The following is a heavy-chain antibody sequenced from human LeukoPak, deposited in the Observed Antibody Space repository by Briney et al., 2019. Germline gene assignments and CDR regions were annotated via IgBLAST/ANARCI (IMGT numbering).Heavy chain of an antibody. CDR2: INPNSGGT. V-gene: IGHV1-2*02. CDR1: GYTFTGYY. D-gene: IGHD2-15*01. Sequence: ASVKVSRKASGYTFTGYYMHWVRQAPGQGLEWMGWINPNSGGTNYAQKFQGRVTMTRDTSISTAYMELSRLRSDDTAVYYCATRYCSGGSCPNYYYYINVWGKGTTVTISS. J-gene: IGHJ6*03. CDR3: ATRYCSGGSCPNYYYYINV.